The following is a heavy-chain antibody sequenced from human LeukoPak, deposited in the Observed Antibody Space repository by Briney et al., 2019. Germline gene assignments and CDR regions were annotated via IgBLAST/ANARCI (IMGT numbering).Heavy chain of an antibody. D-gene: IGHD4-17*01. CDR2: IIPIFGTA. CDR3: ARSHYGDYHTFDL. Sequence: SVKVSCKASGGTFSSYAISWVRQAPGQGLEWMGGIIPIFGTANYAQKFQGRVTITADKPTSTAYTELSSLRSEDTAVYYCARSHYGDYHTFDLWGRGTLVTVSS. V-gene: IGHV1-69*06. CDR1: GGTFSSYA. J-gene: IGHJ2*01.